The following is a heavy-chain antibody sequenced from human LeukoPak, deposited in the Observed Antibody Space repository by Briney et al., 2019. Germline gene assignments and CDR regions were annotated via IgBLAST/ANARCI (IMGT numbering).Heavy chain of an antibody. CDR2: IKQGGSEK. Sequence: PGGSLRLSCAASGFIFSTCAMSWVRQAPGKGLEWVANIKQGGSEKYYVDSVKGRFTISRDNAKNSLYLQMNSLRAEDTAVYYCARGGQWPVDYWGQGTLVTVSS. D-gene: IGHD6-19*01. CDR3: ARGGQWPVDY. V-gene: IGHV3-7*01. J-gene: IGHJ4*02. CDR1: GFIFSTCA.